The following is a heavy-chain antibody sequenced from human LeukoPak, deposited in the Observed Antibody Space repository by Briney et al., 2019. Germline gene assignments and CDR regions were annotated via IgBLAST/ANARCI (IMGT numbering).Heavy chain of an antibody. V-gene: IGHV4-4*07. CDR3: AKDRHNDNLWIDP. J-gene: IGHJ5*02. Sequence: PSETLSLTCIVSGDSISGYYWNWIRQPAGKSLEWIGRIYTSGTTNYNPSLKSRVTMSVDTSKNQFSLKLSSVTAADTAVYYCAKDRHNDNLWIDPWGQGTLVTVSS. CDR1: GDSISGYY. D-gene: IGHD1-1*01. CDR2: IYTSGTT.